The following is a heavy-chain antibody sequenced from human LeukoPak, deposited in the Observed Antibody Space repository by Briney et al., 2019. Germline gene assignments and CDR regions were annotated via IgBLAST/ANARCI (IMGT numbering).Heavy chain of an antibody. CDR3: ARDSLMDV. CDR1: GYTFTSYD. J-gene: IGHJ6*03. V-gene: IGHV1-2*02. CDR2: MNPNSGGT. Sequence: ASVKVSCKASGYTFTSYDIDWVRQATGQGLEWMGWMNPNSGGTNYAQKFQGRVTMTRDTSISTAYMELSRLRSDDTAVYYCARDSLMDVWGKGTTVTVSS.